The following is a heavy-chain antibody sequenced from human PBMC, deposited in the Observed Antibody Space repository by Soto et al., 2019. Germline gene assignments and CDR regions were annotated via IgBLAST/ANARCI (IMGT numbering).Heavy chain of an antibody. CDR2: ISAYNGNT. J-gene: IGHJ3*02. CDR3: ARRDYYDSSGYYWIMWAFDI. V-gene: IGHV1-18*04. Sequence: ASVKVSCKASGYTFTSYGISWVRQAPGQGPEWMGWISAYNGNTNYAQKLQGRVTMTTDTSTSTAYMELRSLRSDDTAVYYCARRDYYDSSGYYWIMWAFDIWGQGTMVTVSS. CDR1: GYTFTSYG. D-gene: IGHD3-22*01.